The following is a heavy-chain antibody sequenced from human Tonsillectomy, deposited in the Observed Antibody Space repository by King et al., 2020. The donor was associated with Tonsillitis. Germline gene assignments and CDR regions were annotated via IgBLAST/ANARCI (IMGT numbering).Heavy chain of an antibody. CDR3: ARERLYSSYWGIDY. CDR2: ISYDATRE. Sequence: VQLVESGGGVVQPGRSLRLSCVSSGFAFRSYGMHWVRQAPGTGLEWVAVISYDATRENYADSAKGRFTISRDNSKNTLYLQMNSLRAEDTAVYYCARERLYSSYWGIDYWGQGALVTVSS. CDR1: GFAFRSYG. D-gene: IGHD6-19*01. J-gene: IGHJ4*02. V-gene: IGHV3-33*05.